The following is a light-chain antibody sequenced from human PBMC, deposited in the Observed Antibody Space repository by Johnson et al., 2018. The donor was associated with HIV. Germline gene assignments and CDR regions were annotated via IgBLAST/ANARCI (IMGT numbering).Light chain of an antibody. CDR1: SSNIGNNY. J-gene: IGLJ1*01. CDR2: RNN. Sequence: QSVLTQPPSVSAAPGQKVSISCSGSSSNIGNNYVSWYQQLGTAPKLLIYRNNQRPSGVPDRFSGSKSGTSASLAISGLQAEDEADYYCGTRDRSLRAQYVVGTGNKVTVL. V-gene: IGLV1-51*02. CDR3: GTRDRSLRAQYV.